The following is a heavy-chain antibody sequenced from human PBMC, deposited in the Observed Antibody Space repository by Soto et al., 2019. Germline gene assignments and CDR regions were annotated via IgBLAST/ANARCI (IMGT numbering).Heavy chain of an antibody. CDR1: GYTFTSYA. CDR3: ASSYSNYALIDYYYYGMDV. D-gene: IGHD4-4*01. J-gene: IGHJ6*02. Sequence: GASVKVSCKASGYTFTSYAIHWVRQAPGQRLEWMGWINAGNGNTKYSQKFQGRVTITSDTSASTAYMELSSLRSEDTAVYYCASSYSNYALIDYYYYGMDVWGQGTTVTVSS. CDR2: INAGNGNT. V-gene: IGHV1-3*01.